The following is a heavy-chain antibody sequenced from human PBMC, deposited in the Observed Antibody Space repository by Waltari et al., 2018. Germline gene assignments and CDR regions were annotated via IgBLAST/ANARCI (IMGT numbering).Heavy chain of an antibody. CDR3: ARSYYYDSSGYMSSDYYYYYMDV. V-gene: IGHV2-70*15. CDR2: IDWDDDK. J-gene: IGHJ6*03. CDR1: GFSLSTSGMC. D-gene: IGHD3-22*01. Sequence: QVTLRESGPALVKPTQTLTLTCTFSGFSLSTSGMCVSWIRQPPGKALEWLARIDWDDDKYYSTALKTRLHIYKDTSKTQVVLTMTNMDPVDTATYYCARSYYYDSSGYMSSDYYYYYMDVWGKGTTVTVSS.